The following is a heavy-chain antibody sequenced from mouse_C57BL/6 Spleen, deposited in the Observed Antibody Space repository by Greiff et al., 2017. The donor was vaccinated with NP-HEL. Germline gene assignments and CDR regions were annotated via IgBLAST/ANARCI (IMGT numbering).Heavy chain of an antibody. Sequence: VQLQQSGTVLARPGASVKMSCKTSGYTFTSYWMHWVKQRPGQGLEWIGAIYPGNSDTSYNQKFKGKAKLTAVTSASTAYMELSSLTNEDSAVYYCTRDYYGSSYGGFGYWGQGTTLTVSS. D-gene: IGHD1-1*01. CDR3: TRDYYGSSYGGFGY. CDR2: IYPGNSDT. J-gene: IGHJ2*01. V-gene: IGHV1-5*01. CDR1: GYTFTSYW.